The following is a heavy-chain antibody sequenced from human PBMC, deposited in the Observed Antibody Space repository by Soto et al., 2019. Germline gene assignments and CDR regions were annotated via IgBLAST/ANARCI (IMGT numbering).Heavy chain of an antibody. CDR2: MNPNSGNT. CDR3: ATGTFWGSYRSLDY. D-gene: IGHD3-16*02. V-gene: IGHV1-8*01. J-gene: IGHJ4*02. CDR1: GYTFTSYY. Sequence: GASVKVSCKASGYTFTSYYINWVLQATGQGLEWMGWMNPNSGNTGYAQKFQGRVAMTRNTSISTAYMELSSLRSEDTAVYYCATGTFWGSYRSLDYWGQGTLVTVSS.